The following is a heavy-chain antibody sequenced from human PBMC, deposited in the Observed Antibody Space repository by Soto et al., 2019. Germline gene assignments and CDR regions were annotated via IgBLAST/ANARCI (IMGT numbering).Heavy chain of an antibody. CDR1: GGSISSGGYY. D-gene: IGHD3-3*01. Sequence: SETLSLTCTVSGGSISSGGYYWSWIRQHPGKGLEWIGYIYYSGSTYYNPSLKSRVTISVDTSKNQFSLKLSSVTAADTAVYYCARVSSGQYTAYYDFWSGYPYYFDYWGQGTLVTVSS. CDR2: IYYSGST. CDR3: ARVSSGQYTAYYDFWSGYPYYFDY. J-gene: IGHJ4*02. V-gene: IGHV4-31*03.